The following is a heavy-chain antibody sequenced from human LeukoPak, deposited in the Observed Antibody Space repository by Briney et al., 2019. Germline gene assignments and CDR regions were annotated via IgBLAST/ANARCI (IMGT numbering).Heavy chain of an antibody. CDR2: TYYNSKWYT. CDR1: GDSVSTASNA. J-gene: IGHJ4*02. CDR3: ARELEALDS. Sequence: SQTLSLTCAISGDSVSTASNAWYWIRQSPSRGLEWLGRTYYNSKWYTDYAVSVSGRTTINPDTSRNQLSLQLSFVTPEDTAVYYCARELEALDSWGQGTLVTVSS. V-gene: IGHV6-1*01.